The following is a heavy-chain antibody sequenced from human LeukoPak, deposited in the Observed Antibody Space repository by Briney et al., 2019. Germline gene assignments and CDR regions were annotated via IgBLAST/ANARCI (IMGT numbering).Heavy chain of an antibody. J-gene: IGHJ3*01. Sequence: PGGSLRLSCAASGFTFSSYSMNWVRQAPGKGLEWVSSISSSSSYIYYADSVKGRFTISRDNAKNSLYLQMTSLRAEDTAVYSCVRGGSRLIGAFDVWGQGAMVTISP. D-gene: IGHD3-10*01. CDR3: VRGGSRLIGAFDV. CDR1: GFTFSSYS. V-gene: IGHV3-21*04. CDR2: ISSSSSYI.